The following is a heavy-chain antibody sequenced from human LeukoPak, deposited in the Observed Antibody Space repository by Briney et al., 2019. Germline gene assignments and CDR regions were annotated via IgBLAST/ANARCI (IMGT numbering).Heavy chain of an antibody. Sequence: GGSLRLSCAASGFTFSSYAMSWVRQAPGKGLEWVSSISGSGATTYYADSVRGRFSISRDISKNTLYLQMNSLRVEDTAVYYCATSGSGWYRFDYWGQGTLVSVSS. J-gene: IGHJ4*02. CDR2: ISGSGATT. CDR1: GFTFSSYA. D-gene: IGHD6-19*01. CDR3: ATSGSGWYRFDY. V-gene: IGHV3-23*01.